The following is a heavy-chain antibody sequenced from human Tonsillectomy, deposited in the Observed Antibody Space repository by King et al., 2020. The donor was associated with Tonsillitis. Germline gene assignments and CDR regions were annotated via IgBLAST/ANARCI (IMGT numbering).Heavy chain of an antibody. CDR3: ARSVAAADPFDL. D-gene: IGHD6-13*01. J-gene: IGHJ4*02. V-gene: IGHV4-38-2*02. CDR2: NYHTGST. CDR1: GYSISSGYH. Sequence: HVQLQESGRGLVKPSETLSLTCTVSGYSISSGYHWGWIRQPPGKGLEGIGSNYHTGSTYYKSPLKSRVTISVDTSKNQLSLRLKSVTAADTAVYYCARSVAAADPFDLWGQGTLVTVSS.